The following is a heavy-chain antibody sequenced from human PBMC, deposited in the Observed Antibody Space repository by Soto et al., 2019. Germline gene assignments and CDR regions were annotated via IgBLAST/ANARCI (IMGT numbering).Heavy chain of an antibody. V-gene: IGHV1-2*04. CDR2: INPKSGGI. Sequence: ASVKVSCKASGYTFKGWYMHWVRQAPGQGLEWMGWINPKSGGIKYERKFQGSVSMTRDTATNTAYMELSSLSSNDTAVYYCAKEGPAVAGTKYFDYWGQGTLVTVSS. CDR1: GYTFKGWY. J-gene: IGHJ4*02. D-gene: IGHD6-19*01. CDR3: AKEGPAVAGTKYFDY.